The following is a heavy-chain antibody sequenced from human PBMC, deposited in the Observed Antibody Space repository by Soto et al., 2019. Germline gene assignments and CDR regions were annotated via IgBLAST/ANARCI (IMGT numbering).Heavy chain of an antibody. Sequence: SETLSLTCAVSGASISSGGYYWSWIRQHPGKGLEGIGCIYYAGTTYYVPSLTGRVTFSVDTSKNHLSLHLSFVTAADTAIYYCARSYGISPKPFDYWGQGALVTVSS. D-gene: IGHD4-17*01. CDR1: GASISSGGYY. CDR2: IYYAGTT. J-gene: IGHJ4*02. V-gene: IGHV4-31*11. CDR3: ARSYGISPKPFDY.